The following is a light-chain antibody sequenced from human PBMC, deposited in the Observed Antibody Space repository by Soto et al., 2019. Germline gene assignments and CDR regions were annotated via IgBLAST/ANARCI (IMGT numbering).Light chain of an antibody. V-gene: IGLV2-8*01. J-gene: IGLJ3*02. CDR1: SSDIGAYNY. CDR2: EVN. CDR3: TSYGGRDNLM. Sequence: QSALTQPPSASGSPGQSVTISCTRTSSDIGAYNYVSWFQQHPGEAPKLLISEVNKRPSGVPDRFSGFKSGNTASLTVCGHQAEDEAEYYCTSYGGRDNLMFGGVPKLSVL.